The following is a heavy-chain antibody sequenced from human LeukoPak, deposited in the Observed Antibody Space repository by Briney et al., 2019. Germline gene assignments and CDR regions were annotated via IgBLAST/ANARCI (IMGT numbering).Heavy chain of an antibody. J-gene: IGHJ4*02. V-gene: IGHV4-38-2*02. D-gene: IGHD2-21*01. CDR3: ARSGFFGDYADS. CDR2: IYHSGST. Sequence: SETLSLTCTVSGYSISSGYYWGWIRQPPGKGLEWIGSIYHSGSTYYNPSLKSRVTISVDTSKNQFSLKLSSVTAADTAVYYCARSGFFGDYADSWGQGTLVTVSS. CDR1: GYSISSGYY.